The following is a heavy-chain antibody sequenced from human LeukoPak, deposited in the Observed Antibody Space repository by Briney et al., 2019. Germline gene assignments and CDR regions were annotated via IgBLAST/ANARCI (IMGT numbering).Heavy chain of an antibody. J-gene: IGHJ5*02. Sequence: SETLSLTCTVSGGSISSDYWSWIRQPPGKGLEWIGYIYYSGSTNYNPSLKSRVTISVDTSKNQFSLKLSSVTAADTAVYYCARADCSSTSCYFALVWFDPWGQGTLVTVSS. CDR2: IYYSGST. CDR1: GGSISSDY. D-gene: IGHD2-2*01. CDR3: ARADCSSTSCYFALVWFDP. V-gene: IGHV4-59*01.